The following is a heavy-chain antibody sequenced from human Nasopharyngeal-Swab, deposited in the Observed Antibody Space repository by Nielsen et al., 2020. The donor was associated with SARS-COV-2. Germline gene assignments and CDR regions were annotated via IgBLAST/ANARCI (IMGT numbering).Heavy chain of an antibody. CDR2: IYSGGST. V-gene: IGHV3-66*01. Sequence: GESLKISCAASGFTVSSNYMSWVRQAPGKGLGWVSVIYSGGSTYYADSVKGRFTISRDNSKNTLYLQMNSLRAEDTAVYYCASSPYYYYGMDVWGQGTTVTVSS. J-gene: IGHJ6*02. CDR3: ASSPYYYYGMDV. CDR1: GFTVSSNY.